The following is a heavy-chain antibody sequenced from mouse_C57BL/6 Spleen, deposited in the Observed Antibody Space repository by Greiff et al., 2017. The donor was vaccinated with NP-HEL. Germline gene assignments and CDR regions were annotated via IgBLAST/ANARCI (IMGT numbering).Heavy chain of an antibody. CDR2: IYPRSGNT. J-gene: IGHJ4*01. Sequence: QVQLQQSGAELARPGASVKLSCKASGYTFTSYGISWVKQRTGQGLEWIGEIYPRSGNTYYNEKFKGKATLTVDTSSSTAYMQLSSLTSEDSAVYYCARWLQYYAMDYWGQGTSVTVSS. V-gene: IGHV1-81*01. D-gene: IGHD2-2*01. CDR3: ARWLQYYAMDY. CDR1: GYTFTSYG.